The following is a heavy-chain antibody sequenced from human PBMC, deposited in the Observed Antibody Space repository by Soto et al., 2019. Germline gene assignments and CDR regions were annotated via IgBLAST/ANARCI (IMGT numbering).Heavy chain of an antibody. D-gene: IGHD6-13*01. CDR3: ARDQDSSWYSLWDD. J-gene: IGHJ4*02. CDR2: ISAYNGNT. CDR1: GYTFTSYG. Sequence: ASVKVSCKASGYTFTSYGISWVRQAPGQGLEWMGWISAYNGNTNYAQKLQGRVTMTTDTSTSTAYMELRSLRSDDTAVYYCARDQDSSWYSLWDDWGQGTLVTVSS. V-gene: IGHV1-18*01.